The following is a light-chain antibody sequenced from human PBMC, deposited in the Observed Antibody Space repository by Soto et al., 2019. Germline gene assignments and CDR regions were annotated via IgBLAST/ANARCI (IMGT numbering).Light chain of an antibody. Sequence: EIVLTQSPGTLSLSPGERATLSCRASQSVSSSYLAWYQQKPGQAPRLLIYGASSRATGIPDRFSGSGSGTDFTLTISSLQSEDLAVYFCQQYNNWPFTFGPGTKVDIK. CDR3: QQYNNWPFT. J-gene: IGKJ3*01. CDR2: GAS. CDR1: QSVSSSY. V-gene: IGKV3-20*01.